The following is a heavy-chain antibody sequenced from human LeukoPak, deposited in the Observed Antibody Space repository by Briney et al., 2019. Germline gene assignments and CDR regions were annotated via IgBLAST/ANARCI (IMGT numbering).Heavy chain of an antibody. D-gene: IGHD3/OR15-3a*01. Sequence: GGSLRLSCAASGFTFSDFYMTWIRQAPGKGLEWISYISEDGRITYYADSLKGRFTISRDNAKNSLSLQVDSLRADDTAVYFCARRGNTGSWTVLIDYWGQGTLVTVSS. J-gene: IGHJ4*02. CDR1: GFTFSDFY. CDR2: ISEDGRIT. CDR3: ARRGNTGSWTVLIDY. V-gene: IGHV3-11*01.